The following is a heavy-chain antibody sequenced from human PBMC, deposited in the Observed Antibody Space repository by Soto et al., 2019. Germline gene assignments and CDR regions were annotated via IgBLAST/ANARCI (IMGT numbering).Heavy chain of an antibody. V-gene: IGHV1-69*13. CDR3: ARKIYYDSSGDYYYGMDV. Sequence: SVKVSCKASGGTFSSYAISWVRQAPGQGLEWMGGIIPIFGTANYAQKFQGRVTITADESTSTAYMELSSLRSEDTAVYYCARKIYYDSSGDYYYGMDVWGQGTTVTVSS. D-gene: IGHD3-22*01. CDR2: IIPIFGTA. CDR1: GGTFSSYA. J-gene: IGHJ6*02.